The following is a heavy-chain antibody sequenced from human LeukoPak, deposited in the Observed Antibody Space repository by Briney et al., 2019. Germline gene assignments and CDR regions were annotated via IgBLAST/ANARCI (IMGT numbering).Heavy chain of an antibody. CDR1: GLTVSSNY. J-gene: IGHJ6*02. V-gene: IGHV3-53*04. CDR3: ATGYSGYRRSYYYGMDV. CDR2: IYTAART. Sequence: PGGSLRLSCAASGLTVSSNYMTWVRQAPGKGLEWVSLIYTAARTNYADTVKGRFTISRHNSKNTLYIQINSQGADDTAVYYCATGYSGYRRSYYYGMDVWGQGTTVTVSS. D-gene: IGHD5-12*01.